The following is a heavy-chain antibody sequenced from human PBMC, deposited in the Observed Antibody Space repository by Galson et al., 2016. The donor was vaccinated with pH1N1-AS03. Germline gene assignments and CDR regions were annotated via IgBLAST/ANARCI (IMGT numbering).Heavy chain of an antibody. CDR3: AKERNRIIDS. CDR1: GFTFHDYT. V-gene: IGHV3-43*01. Sequence: SLRLSCAASGFTFHDYTMHWVRQGPGKGLEWVSLFSWDGVTTFYADSVKGRNAISRDNSQNSLYLQMNSLRIEDTAFYYCAKERNRIIDSWGQGTLVTVPS. D-gene: IGHD2-15*01. CDR2: FSWDGVTT. J-gene: IGHJ4*02.